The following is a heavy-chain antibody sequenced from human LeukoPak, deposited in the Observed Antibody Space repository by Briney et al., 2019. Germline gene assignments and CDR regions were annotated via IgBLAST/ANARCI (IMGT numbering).Heavy chain of an antibody. CDR2: IKSKNDGAAT. Sequence: GGSLRLSCAVSGFTFDIAWMNWVRQAPGEGLEWLGRIKSKNDGAATDYAAPVRGRFTISADDSKNTLYLQMNSLKTEDTAVYYCVSRDAYKPRYFMDVWGKGTTVTVSS. V-gene: IGHV3-15*01. CDR3: VSRDAYKPRYFMDV. D-gene: IGHD5-24*01. CDR1: GFTFDIAW. J-gene: IGHJ6*03.